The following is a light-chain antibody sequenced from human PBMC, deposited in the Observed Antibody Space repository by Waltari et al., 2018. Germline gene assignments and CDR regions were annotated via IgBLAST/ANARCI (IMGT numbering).Light chain of an antibody. V-gene: IGKV3-11*01. Sequence: EVVLTQSPVTLSLAAGERATLSCRASESVSNYLAWYQQKPGQSPRLLIFDTSKRATGSPARFSGSGYGTDFTLTINNLEAEDFALYYCQQGSILPLTFGGGTK. CDR1: ESVSNY. CDR3: QQGSILPLT. J-gene: IGKJ4*01. CDR2: DTS.